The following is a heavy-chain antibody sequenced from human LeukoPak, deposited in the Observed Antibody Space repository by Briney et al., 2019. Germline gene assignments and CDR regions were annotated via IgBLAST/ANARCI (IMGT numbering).Heavy chain of an antibody. CDR3: AKALVLTVAGTYYVDH. Sequence: GGSLRLSCAASSFTFSNYGMHWVRQAPGKGLEWVAFIRFGESRTFYGDSVKGRFIISRDNSENTLFLHMHSLRPEDTAVYYCAKALVLTVAGTYYVDHWGQGTLVTVSS. CDR1: SFTFSNYG. V-gene: IGHV3-30*02. D-gene: IGHD6-19*01. J-gene: IGHJ4*02. CDR2: IRFGESRT.